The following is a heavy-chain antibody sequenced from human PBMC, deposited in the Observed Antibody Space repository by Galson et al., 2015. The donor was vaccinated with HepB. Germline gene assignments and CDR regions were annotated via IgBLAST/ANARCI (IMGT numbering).Heavy chain of an antibody. V-gene: IGHV3-30*04. CDR3: ARQQLVWLGY. CDR2: ISYDGSNK. D-gene: IGHD6-13*01. Sequence: SLRLSCAASGFTFSSYAMHWVRQAPGKGLECVAVISYDGSNKYYADSVKGRFTISRDNSKNTLYLQMNSLRAEDTAVYYCARQQLVWLGYWGQGTLVTVSS. J-gene: IGHJ4*02. CDR1: GFTFSSYA.